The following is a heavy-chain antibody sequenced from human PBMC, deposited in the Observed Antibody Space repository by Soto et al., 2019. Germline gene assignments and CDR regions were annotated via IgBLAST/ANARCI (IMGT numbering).Heavy chain of an antibody. D-gene: IGHD3-10*01. V-gene: IGHV3-23*01. Sequence: GGSLRLSCAAPGINFRSFAMSWVRQAPGKGLQWVASISNNADATYYADSVKGRFHISRDNSKKTVFLEMNSLRVEDTAVYYCAQLALWFGEFGRGYWGQGALVIVSS. J-gene: IGHJ4*02. CDR3: AQLALWFGEFGRGY. CDR1: GINFRSFA. CDR2: ISNNADAT.